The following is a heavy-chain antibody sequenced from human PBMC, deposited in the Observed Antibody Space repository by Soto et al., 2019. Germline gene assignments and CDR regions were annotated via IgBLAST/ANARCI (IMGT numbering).Heavy chain of an antibody. CDR2: IYYSGST. CDR1: GGSISSYY. CDR3: ARDHRLEPRDYYYGMDV. D-gene: IGHD1-1*01. Sequence: LSLTCTVSGGSISSYYWIWIRQPPGKGLEWIGYIYYSGSTNYNPSLKSRVTISVDTSKNQFSLKLSSVTAADTAVYYCARDHRLEPRDYYYGMDVWGQGTTVTVSS. J-gene: IGHJ6*02. V-gene: IGHV4-59*01.